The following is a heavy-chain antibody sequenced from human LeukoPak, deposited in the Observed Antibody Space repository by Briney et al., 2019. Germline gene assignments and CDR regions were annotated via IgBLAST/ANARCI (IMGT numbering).Heavy chain of an antibody. V-gene: IGHV3-7*01. CDR3: ARHGDRVGATYPDY. CDR1: GFTFSSYW. D-gene: IGHD1-26*01. J-gene: IGHJ4*02. CDR2: IKQDGSEK. Sequence: GGSLRLSCAASGFTFSSYWMSWVRQAPGKGLEWVANIKQDGSEKYYVDSVKGRFTISRDNAKNSLYLQMNSLRAEDTAVYYCARHGDRVGATYPDYWGQGTLVTVSS.